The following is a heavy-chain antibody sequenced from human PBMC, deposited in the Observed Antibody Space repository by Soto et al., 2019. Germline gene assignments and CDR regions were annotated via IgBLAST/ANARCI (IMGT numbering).Heavy chain of an antibody. V-gene: IGHV4-59*01. CDR1: GGSISSYY. J-gene: IGHJ3*02. CDR3: ARGVDSRYDEFGAFDI. CDR2: IYYSGST. D-gene: IGHD5-12*01. Sequence: SETLSLTCTVSGGSISSYYWSWIRQPPGKGLEWIGYIYYSGSTNYNPSLKSRVTISVDTSKNQFSLKLSSVTAADTAVYYCARGVDSRYDEFGAFDICGQGPMVTV.